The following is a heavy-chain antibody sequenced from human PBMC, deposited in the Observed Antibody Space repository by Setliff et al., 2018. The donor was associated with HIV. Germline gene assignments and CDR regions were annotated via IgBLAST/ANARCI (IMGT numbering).Heavy chain of an antibody. CDR2: IYFTGSA. CDR1: GGSLSRTSYY. D-gene: IGHD5-18*01. J-gene: IGHJ5*02. Sequence: SETLSLTCTVSGGSLSRTSYYWGWIRQPPGKGLEWLGTIYFTGSAYYNPSLKSRVTISVDTSKNQFSLKLSSVTAADTAVYYCARSYSYGYNWFDPWGQGTLVTVSS. V-gene: IGHV4-39*01. CDR3: ARSYSYGYNWFDP.